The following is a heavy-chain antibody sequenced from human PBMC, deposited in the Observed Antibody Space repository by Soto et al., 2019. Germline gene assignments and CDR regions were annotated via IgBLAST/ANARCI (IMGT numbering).Heavy chain of an antibody. CDR2: IYYSGST. Sequence: QVELQESGPGLVKPSETLSLTCTVSGGSISSSGYYWVWIRQSAEKGLEWIASIYYSGSTYYTPSLKSRLTISGDTSKNQFSLKLRSVTVADTAVYYCARHEQGPAFDPWGQGTLVTVSS. CDR3: ARHEQGPAFDP. J-gene: IGHJ5*02. V-gene: IGHV4-39*01. D-gene: IGHD6-13*01. CDR1: GGSISSSGYY.